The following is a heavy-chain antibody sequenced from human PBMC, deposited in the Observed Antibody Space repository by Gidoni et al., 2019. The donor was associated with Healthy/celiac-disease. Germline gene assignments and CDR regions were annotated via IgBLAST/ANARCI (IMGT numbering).Heavy chain of an antibody. D-gene: IGHD3-3*01. Sequence: QVQLVQSGAEVKKPGASVKVSCQASGYTFTSYAMHGVRQAPGQRREWMGWINAGNGNTKYSQKCQGRVTITRDTSASTAYMELSSLRSEDTAVYYCARDLDFWSSGYMDVWGKGTTVTVSS. V-gene: IGHV1-3*01. CDR3: ARDLDFWSSGYMDV. J-gene: IGHJ6*03. CDR1: GYTFTSYA. CDR2: INAGNGNT.